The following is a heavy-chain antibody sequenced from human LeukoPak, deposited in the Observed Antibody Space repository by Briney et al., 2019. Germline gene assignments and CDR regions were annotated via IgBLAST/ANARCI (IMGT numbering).Heavy chain of an antibody. CDR1: GFTFSDYY. J-gene: IGHJ4*02. CDR2: ISDSGNYE. CDR3: ARDTYDSGDYYFDY. Sequence: GGSLRLSCAAFGFTFSDYYMSWIRQAPGKGLEWVSYISDSGNYENYADSVKGRFTISRDNAKNTLYLQMNSLRAEDTAVYYCARDTYDSGDYYFDYWGQGTLVTVSS. V-gene: IGHV3-11*06. D-gene: IGHD4-17*01.